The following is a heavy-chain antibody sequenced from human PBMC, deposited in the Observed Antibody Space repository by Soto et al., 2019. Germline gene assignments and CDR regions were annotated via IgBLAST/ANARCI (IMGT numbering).Heavy chain of an antibody. CDR1: GFTFNNYA. CDR2: ISGGGDTT. J-gene: IGHJ4*02. V-gene: IGHV3-23*01. CDR3: AKGRGGSGSLTPRVDF. D-gene: IGHD3-10*01. Sequence: EVQLLESGGGLVQPGGSLRLSCAASGFTFNNYAMTWVRQAPGKGLEWVSAISGGGDTTSYADSVKGRFTVSRDGSKNTLYLQMSSLGAEHTALYYCAKGRGGSGSLTPRVDFWGQGTLVTVSS.